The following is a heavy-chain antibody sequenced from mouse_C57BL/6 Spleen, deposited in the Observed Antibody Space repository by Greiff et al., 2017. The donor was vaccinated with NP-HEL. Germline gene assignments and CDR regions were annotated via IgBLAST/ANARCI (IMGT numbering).Heavy chain of an antibody. CDR1: GYTFTSYW. Sequence: VQLQQPGAELVKPGASVKMSCKASGYTFTSYWITWVKQRPGQGLEWIGDIYPGSGSTNYNEKFKSKATLTVDTSSSTAYMQLSSLTSEDSAVYYCAREGSNTGYFDYWGQGTTLTVSS. J-gene: IGHJ2*01. CDR3: AREGSNTGYFDY. V-gene: IGHV1-55*01. CDR2: IYPGSGST.